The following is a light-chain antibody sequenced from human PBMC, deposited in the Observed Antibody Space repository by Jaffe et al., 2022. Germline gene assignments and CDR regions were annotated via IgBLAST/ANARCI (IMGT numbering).Light chain of an antibody. CDR1: QSVISTY. V-gene: IGKV3-20*01. Sequence: EIVLTQSPGTLSLSPGESATLSCRASQSVISTYVAWYQQKPGQAPRLLIFGASSRATGIPDRFSGSGTGTEFTLTVSRLEPEDFAVYYCLVYGNLPRMYTFGQGTKLEI. J-gene: IGKJ2*01. CDR3: LVYGNLPRMYT. CDR2: GAS.